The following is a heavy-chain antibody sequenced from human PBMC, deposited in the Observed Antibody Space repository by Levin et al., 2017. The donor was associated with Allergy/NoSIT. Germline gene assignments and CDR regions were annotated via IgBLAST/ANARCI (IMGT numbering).Heavy chain of an antibody. CDR1: GFTFSNYW. Sequence: QSGGSLRLSCEGSGFTFSNYWMSWVRQAPGKGLEWVAHIKQDAGEKYFGDAVKGRFTISRDNDKKLVYLQMNSLRVEDTAIYYCARDGERYSSSPLDYWGQGILVTVSS. V-gene: IGHV3-7*01. D-gene: IGHD6-13*01. CDR2: IKQDAGEK. J-gene: IGHJ4*02. CDR3: ARDGERYSSSPLDY.